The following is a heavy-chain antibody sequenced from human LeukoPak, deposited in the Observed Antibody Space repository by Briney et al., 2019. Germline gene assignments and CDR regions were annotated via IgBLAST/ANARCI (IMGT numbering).Heavy chain of an antibody. D-gene: IGHD1-14*01. Sequence: SETLSLTCTVSGGSISSYYWSWIRQPAGKGLEWIGRIYTSGSTNYNPSLKSRVTMSVDTSKNQFSLKLSSVTAADTDVYYCARGLRTGRLFSPLYYFDYWGQGTLVTVSS. CDR2: IYTSGST. CDR1: GGSISSYY. CDR3: ARGLRTGRLFSPLYYFDY. V-gene: IGHV4-4*07. J-gene: IGHJ4*02.